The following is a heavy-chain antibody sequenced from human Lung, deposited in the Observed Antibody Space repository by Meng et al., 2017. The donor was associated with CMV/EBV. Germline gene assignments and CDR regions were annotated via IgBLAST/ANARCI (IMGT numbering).Heavy chain of an antibody. D-gene: IGHD2-8*01. J-gene: IGHJ6*02. CDR2: IHPGDSDT. Sequence: ESXKISXTGSGYTFTTYWIAWVRQMPGKGLEWLGNIHPGDSDTSYSPSFQGQFTISADKSISTPYLQLSSLKAADTAMYYCARSIMVDGSLHYYAMGVWGQRTTVTVSS. CDR3: ARSIMVDGSLHYYAMGV. CDR1: GYTFTTYW. V-gene: IGHV5-51*01.